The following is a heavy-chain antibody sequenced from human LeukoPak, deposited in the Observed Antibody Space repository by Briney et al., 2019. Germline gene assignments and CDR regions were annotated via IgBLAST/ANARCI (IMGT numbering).Heavy chain of an antibody. CDR1: GGSISSLY. Sequence: SETLSLTCSVSGGSISSLYWSWIRQPPGKGLEWIGYIYYTGSTNYNPSLKSRVTMFVDMSRNQFSLRLSSVTAADTAVYYCARHRAYSSSSPFDYWGQGTLVTVSS. CDR2: IYYTGST. CDR3: ARHRAYSSSSPFDY. J-gene: IGHJ4*02. V-gene: IGHV4-59*08. D-gene: IGHD6-6*01.